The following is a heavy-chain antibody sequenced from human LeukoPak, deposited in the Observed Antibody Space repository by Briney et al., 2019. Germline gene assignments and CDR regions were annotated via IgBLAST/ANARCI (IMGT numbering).Heavy chain of an antibody. V-gene: IGHV3-7*01. CDR3: ARSNPNRNALDL. J-gene: IGHJ3*01. CDR1: GFTLNSYL. D-gene: IGHD1-14*01. CDR2: IKKDGSEE. Sequence: GGSLRLSCAASGFTLNSYLMSWVRQAPGRGLEWVANIKKDGSEESYLDSVKGRFTVSRDDAKNSLFLQMNSLRGEDTAVYYCARSNPNRNALDLWGQGTMVTISS.